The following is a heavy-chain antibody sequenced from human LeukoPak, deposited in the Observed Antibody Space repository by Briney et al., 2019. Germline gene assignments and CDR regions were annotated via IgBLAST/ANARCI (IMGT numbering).Heavy chain of an antibody. J-gene: IGHJ4*02. CDR3: ARAESSGPERLVLVHFDY. V-gene: IGHV1-69*01. D-gene: IGHD1-1*01. CDR2: IIPIFGTA. CDR1: GGTFSSYA. Sequence: ASVKVSCKAPGGTFSSYAISWVRQAPGQGLEWMGGIIPIFGTANYAQKFQGRVTITADESTSTAYMELSSLRSEDTAVYYCARAESSGPERLVLVHFDYWAREPWSPSPQ.